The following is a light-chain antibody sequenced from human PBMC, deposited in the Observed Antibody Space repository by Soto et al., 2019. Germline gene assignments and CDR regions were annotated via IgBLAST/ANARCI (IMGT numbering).Light chain of an antibody. Sequence: ETVLTQSPGTLSLSPGERATLSCRASQTVPSNYIAGYQQKPGQAPRLLMYVASKRAVGIPDRFSGSGSGTDFTLTISRLEPEDSAVYHCQHYGISPWTFGQGTKVEIK. V-gene: IGKV3-20*01. CDR1: QTVPSNY. J-gene: IGKJ1*01. CDR2: VAS. CDR3: QHYGISPWT.